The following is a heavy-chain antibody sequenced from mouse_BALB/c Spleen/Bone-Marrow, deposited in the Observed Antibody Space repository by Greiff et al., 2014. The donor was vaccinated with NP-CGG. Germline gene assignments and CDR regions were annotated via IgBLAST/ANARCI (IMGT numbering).Heavy chain of an antibody. J-gene: IGHJ2*02. D-gene: IGHD1-1*01. Sequence: EVQLLQSGPELVKPGASVKISCTASGFTFTGYFMNWVKQSHGKSLEWIGRINPYNGDTFYNQKFKGKATLTVDKSSSTAHLELLMLPSEDSAVYYCGRVYYYDSSDFDYWGQGTSLTVSS. CDR1: GFTFTGYF. V-gene: IGHV1-37*01. CDR2: INPYNGDT. CDR3: GRVYYYDSSDFDY.